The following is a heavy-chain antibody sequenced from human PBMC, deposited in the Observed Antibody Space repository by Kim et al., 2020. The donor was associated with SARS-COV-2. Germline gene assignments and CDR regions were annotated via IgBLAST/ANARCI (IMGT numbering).Heavy chain of an antibody. V-gene: IGHV7-4-1*02. CDR1: GYTFTSYA. CDR2: INTNTGNP. D-gene: IGHD2-2*01. CDR3: ARDEVGYCSSTSCYGNFDY. J-gene: IGHJ4*02. Sequence: ASVKVSCKASGYTFTSYAMNWVRQAPGQGLEWMGWINTNTGNPTYAQGFTGRFVFSLDTSVSTAYLQISSLKAEDTAVYYCARDEVGYCSSTSCYGNFDYWGQGTLVTVSS.